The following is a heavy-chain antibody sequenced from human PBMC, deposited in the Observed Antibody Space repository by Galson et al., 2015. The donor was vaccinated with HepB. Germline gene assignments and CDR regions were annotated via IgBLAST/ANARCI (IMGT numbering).Heavy chain of an antibody. CDR2: IYWNDDK. CDR1: GFSLNNRGVG. Sequence: PALVKPTQTLTLTCSFSGFSLNNRGVGVGWIRQPPGKALEWPALIYWNDDKRYSPSLKGRLTITRGTSKNQVVLTLTNVDPVDSGTYYCAHSHFMEWFQGDKKDWFDPWGQGILVTVSS. D-gene: IGHD3-3*01. V-gene: IGHV2-5*01. CDR3: AHSHFMEWFQGDKKDWFDP. J-gene: IGHJ5*02.